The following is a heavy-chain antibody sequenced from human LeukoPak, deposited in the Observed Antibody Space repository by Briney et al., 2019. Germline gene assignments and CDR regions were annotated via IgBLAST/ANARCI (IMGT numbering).Heavy chain of an antibody. CDR2: ISAYNGNT. Sequence: ASVKVSCKASGYTLTSYGISWVRQAPGKGLEWMGWISAYNGNTNYAQKLQGRVTMTTDTSTSTAYMELRSLRSDNTAVYYCARVGITGTTGYWGQGTLVTVSS. CDR1: GYTLTSYG. D-gene: IGHD1-7*01. CDR3: ARVGITGTTGY. J-gene: IGHJ4*02. V-gene: IGHV1-18*01.